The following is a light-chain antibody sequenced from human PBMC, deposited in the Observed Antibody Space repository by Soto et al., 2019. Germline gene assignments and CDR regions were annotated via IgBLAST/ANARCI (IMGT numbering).Light chain of an antibody. CDR2: ANS. J-gene: IGLJ1*01. V-gene: IGLV1-40*01. CDR3: QSYDSTLSARYV. Sequence: QSVLTQPPSVSGAPGQRVTISCTGSSSNIGANYDVHWYQQFPGTAPKLLIYANSARPSGVPDRFSGSKSGTSASLAITGLQAEDEGDYYCQSYDSTLSARYVFGTGTKVTVL. CDR1: SSNIGANYD.